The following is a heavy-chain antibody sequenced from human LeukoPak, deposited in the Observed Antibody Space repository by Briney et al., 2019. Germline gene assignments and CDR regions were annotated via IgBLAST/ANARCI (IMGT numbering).Heavy chain of an antibody. D-gene: IGHD6-13*01. CDR3: ARLSLYSSSWLATSWFDP. Sequence: SETLSLTCTVSGDSISSSSYYWGRIRQPPGKGLEWIGSIYYSGSTYYNPSLKSRVTISVDTSKNQFSLKLSSVSAADTAVFYCARLSLYSSSWLATSWFDPWGQGTLVTVSS. CDR2: IYYSGST. J-gene: IGHJ5*02. CDR1: GDSISSSSYY. V-gene: IGHV4-39*01.